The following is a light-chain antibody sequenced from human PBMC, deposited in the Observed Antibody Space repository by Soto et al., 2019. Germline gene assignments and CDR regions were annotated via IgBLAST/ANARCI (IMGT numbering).Light chain of an antibody. J-gene: IGLJ1*01. CDR2: DVS. V-gene: IGLV2-14*01. Sequence: QSVLTQPASVSGSPGQWITISCTGTSSDVGGYNYVSWYQQHPGKAPKLMIYDVSNRPSGVSNRLSGSKSVNTASLTITGLQAEDEADYYCSSYTSSSTDVFGTGTKVTVL. CDR3: SSYTSSSTDV. CDR1: SSDVGGYNY.